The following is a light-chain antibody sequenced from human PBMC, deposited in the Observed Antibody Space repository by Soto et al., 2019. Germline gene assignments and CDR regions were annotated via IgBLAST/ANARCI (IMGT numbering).Light chain of an antibody. Sequence: TVMTQSPATLSMSPGDRAALSCRASLNVATNMAWYQQKPGQAPRLLIYGASNRATGVPARFTGSGSGTEFTLTINNLQSEDFAVYYCHQYNTGLRTFGRGTRVEV. J-gene: IGKJ1*01. CDR2: GAS. CDR3: HQYNTGLRT. V-gene: IGKV3-15*01. CDR1: LNVATN.